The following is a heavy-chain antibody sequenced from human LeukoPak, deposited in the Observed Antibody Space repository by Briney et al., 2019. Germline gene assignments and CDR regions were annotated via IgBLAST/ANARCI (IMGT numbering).Heavy chain of an antibody. CDR1: GYTFTSYG. Sequence: GASVKASCKASGYTFTSYGISWVRQAPGQGLEWMGWISAYNGNTNYAQKLQGRVTVTRDTSTSTVYMELSSLRSEDTAVYYCARDLSGGKLRYFDWLPPDYWGQGTLVTVSS. V-gene: IGHV1-18*01. J-gene: IGHJ4*02. CDR2: ISAYNGNT. CDR3: ARDLSGGKLRYFDWLPPDY. D-gene: IGHD3-9*01.